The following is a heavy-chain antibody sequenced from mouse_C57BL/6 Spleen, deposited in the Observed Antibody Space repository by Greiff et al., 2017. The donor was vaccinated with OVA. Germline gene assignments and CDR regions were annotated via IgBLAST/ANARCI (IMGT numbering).Heavy chain of an antibody. J-gene: IGHJ2*01. D-gene: IGHD4-1*01. Sequence: VQLQQPGAELVKPGASVKLSCKASGFTFTSYWMQWVKQRPGQGLEWIGEIDPSDRYTNYNQKFKGKATLTVYTSAGTAYMQLSSLTSEDSAVYYCARERLGRNYWGQGTTLTVSS. CDR2: IDPSDRYT. CDR3: ARERLGRNY. V-gene: IGHV1-50*01. CDR1: GFTFTSYW.